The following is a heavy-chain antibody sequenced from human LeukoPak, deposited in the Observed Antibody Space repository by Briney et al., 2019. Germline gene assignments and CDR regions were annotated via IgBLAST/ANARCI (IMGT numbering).Heavy chain of an antibody. CDR3: ARGRGFDP. J-gene: IGHJ5*02. CDR2: IYYSGST. CDR1: GGSISSGGYY. V-gene: IGHV4-31*03. Sequence: SETLSLTCTVSGGSISSGGYYWSWLRQHPGKGLEWIGYIYYSGSTYYNPSLKSRVTISVDTSKNQCSRKLSSVTVADAADYYCARGRGFDPWGQGTLVTVSS.